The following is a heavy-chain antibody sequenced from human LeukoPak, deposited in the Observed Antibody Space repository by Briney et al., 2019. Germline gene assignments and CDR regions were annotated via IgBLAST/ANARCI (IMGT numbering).Heavy chain of an antibody. Sequence: GGSLRLSCAASGFSFSTYAMSWVRQAPARGPEWVSSIRGGGEIFYSDSVKGRFTLSRDDSRNTVYLQMNSLRAEDTAVYYCAREGILTGYYIPREGGYFDYWGQGTLVTVSS. D-gene: IGHD3-9*01. V-gene: IGHV3-23*01. J-gene: IGHJ4*02. CDR1: GFSFSTYA. CDR3: AREGILTGYYIPREGGYFDY. CDR2: IRGGGEI.